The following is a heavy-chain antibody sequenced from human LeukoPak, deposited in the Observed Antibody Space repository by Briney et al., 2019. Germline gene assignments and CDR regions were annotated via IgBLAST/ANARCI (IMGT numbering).Heavy chain of an antibody. J-gene: IGHJ4*02. D-gene: IGHD6-13*01. CDR2: IYTSGST. Sequence: PSETLSLTCTVSGGSISSYYWSWIRQPPGKGLEWIGYIYTSGSTNYNPSLKSRVTISVDTSKNQFSLMLSSVTAADTAVYYCARTYSSSWPFDYWGQGTLVTVSS. CDR3: ARTYSSSWPFDY. CDR1: GGSISSYY. V-gene: IGHV4-4*09.